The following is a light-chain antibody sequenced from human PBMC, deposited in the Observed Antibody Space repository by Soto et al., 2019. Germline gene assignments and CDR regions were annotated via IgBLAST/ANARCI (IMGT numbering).Light chain of an antibody. J-gene: IGKJ1*01. Sequence: EIVMTQSPATLSVSPGERATLSCRASHSVSSDLAWYQQRPGQAPRLLIYGATTRATAIPASFSISGSGTDFTLAIRSLQCEDVALYYCQQYNNCRPGTSGQSTEVEIK. CDR2: GAT. CDR1: HSVSSD. CDR3: QQYNNCRPGT. V-gene: IGKV3-15*01.